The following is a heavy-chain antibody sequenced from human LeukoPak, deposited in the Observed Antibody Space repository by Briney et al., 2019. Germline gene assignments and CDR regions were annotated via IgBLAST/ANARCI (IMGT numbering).Heavy chain of an antibody. J-gene: IGHJ5*02. Sequence: GGSLRLSCAASGFTFSSYSMNWVRQAPGKGPEWVSSISSSSSYIYYADSVKGRFTISRDNAKNSLYLQVNSLRAEDTAVYYCAPGENWFDPWGQGTLVTVSS. CDR3: APGENWFDP. CDR1: GFTFSSYS. V-gene: IGHV3-21*01. D-gene: IGHD3-16*01. CDR2: ISSSSSYI.